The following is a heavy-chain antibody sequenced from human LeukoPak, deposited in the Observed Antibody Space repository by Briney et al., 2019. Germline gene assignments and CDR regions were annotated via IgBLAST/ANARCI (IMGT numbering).Heavy chain of an antibody. CDR2: INPSGGST. V-gene: IGHV1-46*01. J-gene: IGHJ4*02. CDR3: ARDSRRYILTGYFDY. CDR1: GYTFTSYY. D-gene: IGHD3-9*01. Sequence: ASVKVSFKASGYTFTSYYMHWVRQAPGQGLEWMGIINPSGGSTSYAQKFQGRVTMTRDTSTSTVYMELSSLRSEDTAVYYCARDSRRYILTGYFDYWGQGTLVTVSS.